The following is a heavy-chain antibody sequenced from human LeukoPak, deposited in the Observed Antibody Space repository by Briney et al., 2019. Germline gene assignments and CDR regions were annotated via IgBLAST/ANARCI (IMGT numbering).Heavy chain of an antibody. CDR3: TRDSGLEYSSSWVDY. D-gene: IGHD6-6*01. CDR1: GFTLGDYA. Sequence: GGSLRLSCTASGFTLGDYAMSWVRQAPGKGLEWVGFIRSKAYGGTTEYAASVKGRFTISRDDSKSIAYLQMNSLKTEDTAVYYCTRDSGLEYSSSWVDYWGQGTLVTVSS. J-gene: IGHJ4*02. CDR2: IRSKAYGGTT. V-gene: IGHV3-49*04.